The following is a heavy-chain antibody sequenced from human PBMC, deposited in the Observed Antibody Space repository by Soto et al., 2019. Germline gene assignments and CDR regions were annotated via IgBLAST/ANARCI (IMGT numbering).Heavy chain of an antibody. V-gene: IGHV4-59*01. D-gene: IGHD1-20*01. Sequence: SETLSLTCIVSGGSISNYYWSWIRQPPGKGLEWIGYIYYRGSTNYNPSLKSRVTISGDTSKNQFSLKLSSVTAADKAVYYWARGCYHWNDVTDYWGQGTLVTVSS. J-gene: IGHJ4*02. CDR2: IYYRGST. CDR3: ARGCYHWNDVTDY. CDR1: GGSISNYY.